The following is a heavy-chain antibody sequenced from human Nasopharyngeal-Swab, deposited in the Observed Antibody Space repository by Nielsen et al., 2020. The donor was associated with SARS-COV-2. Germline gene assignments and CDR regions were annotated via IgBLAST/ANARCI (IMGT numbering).Heavy chain of an antibody. V-gene: IGHV6-1*01. J-gene: IGHJ6*02. CDR2: TYYRSKWYN. CDR1: GDSVSSNSAA. D-gene: IGHD2-2*01. CDR3: ARDRDIYCSSTSCSSYYYYYGMDV. Sequence: SETLSLTCAISGDSVSSNSAAWNWIRRSPSRGLEWLGRTYYRSKWYNDYAVSVKSRITINPDTSKNQFSLQLNSVTPEDTAVYYCARDRDIYCSSTSCSSYYYYYGMDVWGQGTTVTVSS.